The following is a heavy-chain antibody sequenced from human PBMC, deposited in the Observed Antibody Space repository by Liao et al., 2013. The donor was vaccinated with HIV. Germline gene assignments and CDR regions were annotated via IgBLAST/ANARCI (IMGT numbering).Heavy chain of an antibody. J-gene: IGHJ5*02. CDR3: ARAITMVRKFDP. V-gene: IGHV4-39*07. CDR2: IYYIGST. D-gene: IGHD3-10*01. Sequence: QVQLQESGPGLVKPSETLSLTCTVSGGSISSSSYYWGWIRQPPGKGLEWIGNIYYIGSTYYNPSLKSRVTISVDTSKNQFSLKLSSVTAADTAVYYCARAITMVRKFDPWGQGTLVTVSS. CDR1: GGSISSSSYY.